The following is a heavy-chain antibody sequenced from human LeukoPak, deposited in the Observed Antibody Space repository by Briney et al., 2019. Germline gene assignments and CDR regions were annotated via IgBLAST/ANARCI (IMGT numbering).Heavy chain of an antibody. CDR2: ISAYNGNT. CDR1: GYTFTSYG. Sequence: GESLKVSCKASGYTFTSYGISWVRQAPGQGLEWMGWISAYNGNTNYAQKLQGRVTMTTDTSTSTAYMELRSLRSDDTAVYYCARDNYYGSGSYYSFDYWGQGTLVTVSS. V-gene: IGHV1-18*01. D-gene: IGHD3-10*01. CDR3: ARDNYYGSGSYYSFDY. J-gene: IGHJ4*02.